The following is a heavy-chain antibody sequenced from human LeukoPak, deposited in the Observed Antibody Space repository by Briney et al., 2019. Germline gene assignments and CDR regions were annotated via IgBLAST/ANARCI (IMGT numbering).Heavy chain of an antibody. Sequence: GGSLRLSCAASGFTFSNSWMHLVCQATEKGLAWVADIKCDGSEKCYVDSVKGRLIISRDNAKNSLYLQVNSLRAEDMTVYYCVRGVGSSTSCYVRAFDIWGQGTMVTVSS. CDR3: VRGVGSSTSCYVRAFDI. V-gene: IGHV3-52*01. J-gene: IGHJ3*02. CDR2: IKCDGSEK. CDR1: GFTFSNSW. D-gene: IGHD2-2*01.